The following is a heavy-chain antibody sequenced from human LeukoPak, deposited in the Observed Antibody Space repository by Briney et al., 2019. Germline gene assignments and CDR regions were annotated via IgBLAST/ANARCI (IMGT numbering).Heavy chain of an antibody. CDR3: ASQTYYDFWSGYYTD. CDR1: GGTFSSYA. J-gene: IGHJ4*02. V-gene: IGHV1-69*05. CDR2: IIPIFGTA. Sequence: SVKVSCKASGGTFSSYAISWVRQAPGQGLEWMGGIIPIFGTANYAQKFQGRVTITTDESTSTAYMELSSLRSEDTAVYYCASQTYYDFWSGYYTDWGQGTLVTVSS. D-gene: IGHD3-3*01.